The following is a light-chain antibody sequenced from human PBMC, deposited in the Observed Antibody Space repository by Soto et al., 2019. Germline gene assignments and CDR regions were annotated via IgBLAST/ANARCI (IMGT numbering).Light chain of an antibody. J-gene: IGKJ3*01. V-gene: IGKV1-16*02. CDR3: QQYSAYPFT. CDR1: QDISNY. Sequence: DIQMTQSPSSLSASVGDRVTITCRASQDISNYVAWFQQKPGRPPKSLIYAASSLHSGVPSKFSGSGSGTDFTLTISSLQPEDFATYFCQQYSAYPFTFGPGTKVDIK. CDR2: AAS.